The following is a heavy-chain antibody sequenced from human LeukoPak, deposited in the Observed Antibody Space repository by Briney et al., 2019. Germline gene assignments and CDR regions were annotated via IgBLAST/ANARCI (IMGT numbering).Heavy chain of an antibody. D-gene: IGHD3-10*01. Sequence: GGSLRLSCAVSGFTFTNYWMSWARQSPGKGLEWVANIYLDGSRAYYVDSVKGRFTISRDNAKNSLFLQMNSLSAEDTAVYYCARVMEYYYYYMDVWGKGTTVTISS. CDR3: ARVMEYYYYYMDV. V-gene: IGHV3-7*01. CDR1: GFTFTNYW. J-gene: IGHJ6*03. CDR2: IYLDGSRA.